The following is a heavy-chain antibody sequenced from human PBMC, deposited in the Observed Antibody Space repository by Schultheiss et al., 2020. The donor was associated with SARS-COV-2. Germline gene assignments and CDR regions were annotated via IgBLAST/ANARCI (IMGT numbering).Heavy chain of an antibody. CDR2: IDWDDDK. Sequence: SGPTLVKPTQTLTLTCTFSGFSLSTSGVGVGWIRQPPGKALEWLALIDWDDDKHYSTSLKTRLTISKDTSKNQVFLTMTNMDPVDTATYYCARTRGVYTLGRWFDPWGQGTLVTVSS. D-gene: IGHD5/OR15-5a*01. CDR3: ARTRGVYTLGRWFDP. V-gene: IGHV2-70*01. CDR1: GFSLSTSGVG. J-gene: IGHJ5*02.